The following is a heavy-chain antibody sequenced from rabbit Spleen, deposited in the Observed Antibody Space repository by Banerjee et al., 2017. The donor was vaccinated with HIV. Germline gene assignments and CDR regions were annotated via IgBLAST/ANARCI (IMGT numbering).Heavy chain of an antibody. J-gene: IGHJ6*01. CDR2: IFTGNVKT. CDR3: ARYYIFYGMDL. CDR1: GIDFSRGYD. D-gene: IGHD4-1*01. V-gene: IGHV1S43*01. Sequence: QQQLVESGGGLVKPGASLTLTCKASGIDFSRGYDMCWVRLAPGKGLEWIGCIFTGNVKTYYAKWVNGRFTISSDNAQYTVDLQMNSLTAADTATYFCARYYIFYGMDLWGQGTLVTVS.